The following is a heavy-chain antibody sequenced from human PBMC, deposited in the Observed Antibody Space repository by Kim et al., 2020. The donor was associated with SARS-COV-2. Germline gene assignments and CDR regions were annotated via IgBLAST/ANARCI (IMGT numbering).Heavy chain of an antibody. V-gene: IGHV3-74*01. CDR3: AREGMAARRSIYVLDY. Sequence: GGSLRLSCAASGFTFSSYWMHWVRQAPGKGLVWVSRINSDGSSTSYADSVKGRFTISRDNAKNTLYLQMHSLRAEDTAVYYCAREGMAARRSIYVLDYWGQGTLVTVSS. CDR2: INSDGSST. J-gene: IGHJ4*02. D-gene: IGHD6-6*01. CDR1: GFTFSSYW.